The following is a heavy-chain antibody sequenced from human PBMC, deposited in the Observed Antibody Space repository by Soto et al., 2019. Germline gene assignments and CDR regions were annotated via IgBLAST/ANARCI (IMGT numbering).Heavy chain of an antibody. Sequence: EVQLVESGGGLVQPGGSLRLSCAASGFTFSSYWMSWVRQAPGKGLEWVANIKQDGSEKYYVDSVKGRFTISRDNXXXXXXXXXXXXXXXXXXXXXXXXXXXXXXXXXXRDAFDIWGQGTMVTVSS. CDR2: IKQDGSEK. CDR1: GFTFSSYW. CDR3: XXXXXXXXXXXXRDAFDI. J-gene: IGHJ3*02. V-gene: IGHV3-7*01.